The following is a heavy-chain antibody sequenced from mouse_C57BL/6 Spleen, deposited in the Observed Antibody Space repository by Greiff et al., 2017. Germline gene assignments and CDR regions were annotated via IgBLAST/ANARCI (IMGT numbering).Heavy chain of an antibody. Sequence: QVQLQQPGAELVMPGASVKLSCKASGYTFTSCWMHWVKQRPGQGLEWIGEIDPSDSYTNYNQKFKGKSTLTVDKSSSTAYMQLSSLTSEDSAVYYCARPLYYYGSSPYAMDYWGQGTSVTVSS. J-gene: IGHJ4*01. D-gene: IGHD1-1*01. CDR2: IDPSDSYT. V-gene: IGHV1-69*01. CDR3: ARPLYYYGSSPYAMDY. CDR1: GYTFTSCW.